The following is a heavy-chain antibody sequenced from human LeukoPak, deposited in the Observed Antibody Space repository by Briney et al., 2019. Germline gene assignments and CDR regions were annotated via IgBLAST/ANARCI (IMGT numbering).Heavy chain of an antibody. CDR2: TYSSVT. CDR3: ASRPFLWGFAY. CDR1: GDSISSSSYY. D-gene: IGHD3-16*01. V-gene: IGHV4-39*01. J-gene: IGHJ4*02. Sequence: KPSETLSLTCTVSGDSISSSSYYWGWIRQPPGKGLEWIASTYSSVTYYNPSLKSRVTISVDTSKNQFSLNLSSVTAADTAVYYCASRPFLWGFAYWGQGTLVTVSS.